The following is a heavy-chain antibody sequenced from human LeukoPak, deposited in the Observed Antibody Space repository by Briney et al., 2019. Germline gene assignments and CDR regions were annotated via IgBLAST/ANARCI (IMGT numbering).Heavy chain of an antibody. Sequence: GGSLRLSCAASGFTFSSYSMNWVRQAPGKGLEWVSSISSSSSYIYYADSVKGRFTISRDNAKNSLYLQMNSLRAEDTAVYYCARVRLNYDSSGYLSRYFDYWGQGTLVTVSS. D-gene: IGHD3-22*01. J-gene: IGHJ4*02. V-gene: IGHV3-21*01. CDR1: GFTFSSYS. CDR3: ARVRLNYDSSGYLSRYFDY. CDR2: ISSSSSYI.